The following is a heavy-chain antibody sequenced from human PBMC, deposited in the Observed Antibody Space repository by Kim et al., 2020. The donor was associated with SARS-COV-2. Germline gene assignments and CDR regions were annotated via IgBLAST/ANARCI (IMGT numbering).Heavy chain of an antibody. CDR3: ARGDYYDSSGYYPAHY. J-gene: IGHJ4*02. CDR2: INPNSGGT. CDR1: GYTFTGYY. D-gene: IGHD3-22*01. V-gene: IGHV1-2*06. Sequence: ASVKVSCKASGYTFTGYYMHWVRQAPGQGLEWMGRINPNSGGTNYAQKFQGRVTMTRDTSISTAYMELSRLRSDDTAVYYCARGDYYDSSGYYPAHYWGQGTLVTVSS.